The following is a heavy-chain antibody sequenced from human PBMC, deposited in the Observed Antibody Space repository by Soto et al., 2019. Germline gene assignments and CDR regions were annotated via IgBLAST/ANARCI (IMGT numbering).Heavy chain of an antibody. J-gene: IGHJ4*02. CDR2: ISYDGSNK. D-gene: IGHD6-19*01. CDR1: GFTFSSYA. V-gene: IGHV3-30-3*01. CDR3: ARDGGGWYFDY. Sequence: GSLRLSGAASGFTFSSYAMHWVRQAPGKGLEWVAVISYDGSNKYYADSVKGRFTISRDNSKNTLYLQMNSLRAEDTAVYYCARDGGGWYFDYWGQGTLVTVSS.